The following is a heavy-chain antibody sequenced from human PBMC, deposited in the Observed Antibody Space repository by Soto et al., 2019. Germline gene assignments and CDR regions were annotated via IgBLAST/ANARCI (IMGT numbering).Heavy chain of an antibody. CDR3: ARYIVVVTATYAFDI. CDR2: ISYDGSDK. CDR1: GFTFSSYA. J-gene: IGHJ3*02. V-gene: IGHV3-30-3*01. D-gene: IGHD2-21*02. Sequence: QVPLVESGGGVVQPGRSLRLSCAASGFTFSSYAMHWVRQAPGKGLEWVAVISYDGSDKYYADSVKGRFTISRDNSXXTLYLQMNSLRAVDTAVYYCARYIVVVTATYAFDIWGQGTMVTVSS.